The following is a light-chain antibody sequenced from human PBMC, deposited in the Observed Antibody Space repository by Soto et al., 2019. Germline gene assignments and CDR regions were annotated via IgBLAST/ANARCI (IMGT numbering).Light chain of an antibody. J-gene: IGKJ1*01. CDR1: QTLASN. Sequence: TLISSTLSLSPVERATISCRASQTLASNLAWYQQKPGQAPRVVIHGASTRATDFPARFSGSGSGTEFTLTISSLQSEDIGVYYCHQYNTWPRTFGQGTKVDIK. V-gene: IGKV3-15*01. CDR3: HQYNTWPRT. CDR2: GAS.